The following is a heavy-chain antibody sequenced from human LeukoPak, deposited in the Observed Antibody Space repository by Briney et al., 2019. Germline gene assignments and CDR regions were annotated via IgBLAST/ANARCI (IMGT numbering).Heavy chain of an antibody. Sequence: GGSLRLSCAASGFTFSSYSMNWVRQAPGKGLEWVSSISSSSSYMYYADSVKGRFTISRDNAKNSLYLQMNSLRAEDTAVYYCAREGRNSSGWSVDYWGQGTLVTASS. CDR3: AREGRNSSGWSVDY. CDR1: GFTFSSYS. J-gene: IGHJ4*02. CDR2: ISSSSSYM. V-gene: IGHV3-21*01. D-gene: IGHD6-19*01.